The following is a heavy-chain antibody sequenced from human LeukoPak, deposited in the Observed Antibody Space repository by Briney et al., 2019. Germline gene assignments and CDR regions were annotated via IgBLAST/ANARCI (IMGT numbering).Heavy chain of an antibody. CDR1: GFTFRTSG. CDR3: ARDGGDSSGYYWGLGY. CDR2: ISSSGTTI. Sequence: GGSLRLSCAASGFTFRTSGMNWVRQAPGKGLEWVSYISSSGTTISYAQSVKGRFTITRDNAQNSLTLHMNTLRPEDTAVYYCARDGGDSSGYYWGLGYWGQGTLVTVSS. D-gene: IGHD3-22*01. J-gene: IGHJ4*02. V-gene: IGHV3-48*01.